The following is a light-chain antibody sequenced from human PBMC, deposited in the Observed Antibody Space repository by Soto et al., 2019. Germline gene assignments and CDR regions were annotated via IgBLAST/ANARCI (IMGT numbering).Light chain of an antibody. CDR2: GAS. V-gene: IGKV3-20*01. CDR3: QHYSSSPPAIT. J-gene: IGKJ5*01. CDR1: QSVTSGY. Sequence: EIVLTQSPGTLSLSPGERATLSCRASQSVTSGYLAWYQQQPNQAPRLLIYGASYRATDIPDRFSGGGSGTDFPLTISRLEPEDFAVYYCQHYSSSPPAITFGQGTRLAIK.